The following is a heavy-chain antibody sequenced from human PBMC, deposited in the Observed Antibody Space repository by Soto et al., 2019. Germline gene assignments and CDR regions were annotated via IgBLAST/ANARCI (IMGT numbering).Heavy chain of an antibody. CDR1: GGSFSGYY. V-gene: IGHV4-34*01. Sequence: QVQLQQWGAGLLKPSETLSLTCAVYGGSFSGYYWSWIRQPPGKGLEWIGERNHSGRTNYNPSLESRVTISVDTSKFPCSLNLSSVSAADTAVYYCARGFQALGYWGQGTLVTFSS. J-gene: IGHJ4*02. CDR3: ARGFQALGY. CDR2: RNHSGRT.